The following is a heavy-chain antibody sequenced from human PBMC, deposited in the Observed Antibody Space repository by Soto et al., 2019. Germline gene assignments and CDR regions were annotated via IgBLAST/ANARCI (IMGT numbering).Heavy chain of an antibody. J-gene: IGHJ3*02. V-gene: IGHV1-69*13. CDR3: AREMVGDIVVVPAATGDAFDI. CDR1: GGTFSSYA. CDR2: IIPIFGTA. Sequence: ASVKVSCKASGGTFSSYAISWVRQAPGQGLEWMGGIIPIFGTANYAQKFQGRVTITADESTSTAYMELSSLRSEDTAVYYCAREMVGDIVVVPAATGDAFDIWGQGTMVPVSS. D-gene: IGHD2-2*01.